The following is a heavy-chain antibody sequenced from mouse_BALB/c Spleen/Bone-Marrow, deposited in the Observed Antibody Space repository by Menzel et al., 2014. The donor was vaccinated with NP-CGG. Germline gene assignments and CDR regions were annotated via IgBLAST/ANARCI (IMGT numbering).Heavy chain of an antibody. Sequence: EVKLMESGGGLVQPGGSLKLSCAASGFDFSRYWMSWVRQAPGKGLEWIGEINPDSSTINYTPSLKDKFIISRDTAKNSLYIQMSKVRYDDAVFYYCASLGFYGRFAYWGQGTLVTVSA. V-gene: IGHV4-1*02. J-gene: IGHJ3*01. D-gene: IGHD1-2*01. CDR1: GFDFSRYW. CDR3: ASLGFYGRFAY. CDR2: INPDSSTI.